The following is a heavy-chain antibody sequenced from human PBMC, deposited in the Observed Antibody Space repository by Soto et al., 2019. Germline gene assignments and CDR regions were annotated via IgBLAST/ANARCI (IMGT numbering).Heavy chain of an antibody. CDR3: ARERGTTMVTIPLEC. D-gene: IGHD5-18*01. J-gene: IGHJ4*02. V-gene: IGHV1-46*01. Sequence: AAVKCYFKASVFSFSDYFMHWLRQAPVQGLDCIVIINPSGDSRNYAQNFQGRVTITRDTSTSTVYMYLSILRYEDTAVYYCARERGTTMVTIPLECWGQGPMVTDSS. CDR2: INPSGDSR. CDR1: VFSFSDYF.